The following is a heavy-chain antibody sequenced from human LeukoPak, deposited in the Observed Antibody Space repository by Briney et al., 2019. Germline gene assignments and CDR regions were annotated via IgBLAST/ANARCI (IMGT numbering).Heavy chain of an antibody. CDR2: IYYSGST. D-gene: IGHD3-22*01. V-gene: IGHV4-39*01. J-gene: IGHJ4*02. CDR3: ARHSTYYYDSSGYLDY. Sequence: SETLSLTCTVSGGSISSSSYYWGWIRQPPGKGLEWIGSIYYSGSTYYNPSLKSRVTISVDTPKNQFSLKLSSVTAADTAVYYCARHSTYYYDSSGYLDYWGQGTLVTVSS. CDR1: GGSISSSSYY.